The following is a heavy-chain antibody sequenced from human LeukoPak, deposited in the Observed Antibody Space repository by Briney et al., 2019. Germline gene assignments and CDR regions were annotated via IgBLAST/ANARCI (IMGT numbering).Heavy chain of an antibody. Sequence: ASVKVSCKASGGSFSTYPMNWVRQAPGQGLEWMGWINPNSGGTNYAQKFQGRVTMTRDTSISTAYMELSRLRSDDTAVYYCARDATKVRGVIYWFDPWGQGTLVTVSS. CDR2: INPNSGGT. J-gene: IGHJ5*02. CDR1: GGSFSTYP. D-gene: IGHD3-10*01. CDR3: ARDATKVRGVIYWFDP. V-gene: IGHV1-2*02.